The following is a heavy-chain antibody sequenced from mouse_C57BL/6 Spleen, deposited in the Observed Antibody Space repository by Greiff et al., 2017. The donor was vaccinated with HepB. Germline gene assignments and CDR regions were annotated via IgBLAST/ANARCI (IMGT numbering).Heavy chain of an antibody. Sequence: DVQLQESGPGLAKPSQTLSITCSVTGYSITSDYWNWIRKFPGNKLEYMGYISYSGSTYYNPSLKSRISITRDTSKNQYYLQLNSVTTEDTATYYCARWDYGSSYPGYFEVWGTGTTVTVSS. CDR1: GYSITSDY. D-gene: IGHD1-1*01. CDR2: ISYSGST. V-gene: IGHV3-8*01. J-gene: IGHJ1*03. CDR3: ARWDYGSSYPGYFEV.